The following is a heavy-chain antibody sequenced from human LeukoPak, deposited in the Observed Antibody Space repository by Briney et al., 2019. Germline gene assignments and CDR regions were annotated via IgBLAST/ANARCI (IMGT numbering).Heavy chain of an antibody. J-gene: IGHJ4*02. Sequence: GGSLRLSCSASGFTFSSYGIHWVRQAPGKGLEWVAVISNDGSNQYYADSVKGRFTISRDNSKITLYLQMNSLRAEDTAVYYCATSPDYSFSVAYRGQGTLVTVSS. D-gene: IGHD4-11*01. CDR3: ATSPDYSFSVAY. V-gene: IGHV3-30*03. CDR2: ISNDGSNQ. CDR1: GFTFSSYG.